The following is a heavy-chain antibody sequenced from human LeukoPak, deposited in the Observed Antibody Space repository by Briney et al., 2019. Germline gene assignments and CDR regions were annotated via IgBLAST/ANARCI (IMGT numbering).Heavy chain of an antibody. CDR1: GFTFSSYS. CDR2: ISSSSSYI. Sequence: PGGSLRLSCAASGFTFSSYSMNWVRQAPGKGLEWVSSISSSSSYIYYADSVKGRFTISRDNAKNSLYLQMNSLRAEDTAVYYCARHSSDTAMDVANDYWGQGTLVTVSS. D-gene: IGHD5-18*01. CDR3: ARHSSDTAMDVANDY. V-gene: IGHV3-21*01. J-gene: IGHJ4*02.